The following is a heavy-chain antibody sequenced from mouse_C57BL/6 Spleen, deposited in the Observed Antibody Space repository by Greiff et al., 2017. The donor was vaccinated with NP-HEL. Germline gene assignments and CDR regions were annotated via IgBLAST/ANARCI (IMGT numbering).Heavy chain of an antibody. CDR2: IDPETGGT. J-gene: IGHJ4*01. CDR3: TRHYYDNCEISMDY. CDR1: GYTFTDYE. D-gene: IGHD2-1*01. Sequence: QVQLQQSGAELVRPGASVTLSCKASGYTFTDYEMHWVKQTPVHGLEWIGAIDPETGGTAYNQKFKGKAILTADKSSSTAYMELRSLTSEDSAIYNCTRHYYDNCEISMDYWGQGTSVTVSS. V-gene: IGHV1-15*01.